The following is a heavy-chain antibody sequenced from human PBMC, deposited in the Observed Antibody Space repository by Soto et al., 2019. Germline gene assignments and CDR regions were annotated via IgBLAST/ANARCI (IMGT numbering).Heavy chain of an antibody. J-gene: IGHJ6*02. Sequence: QVQLVESGGGVVQPGRSLRLSCAASGFTFSSYGMHWVRQAPGKGLEWVAVISYDGSNKYYADSVKGRFTISRDNSKNTLYLQMNSLRAEDTAVYYCAKVRYVGSSWYYYYGMDVWGQGTTGTVSS. CDR3: AKVRYVGSSWYYYYGMDV. D-gene: IGHD6-13*01. CDR1: GFTFSSYG. CDR2: ISYDGSNK. V-gene: IGHV3-30*18.